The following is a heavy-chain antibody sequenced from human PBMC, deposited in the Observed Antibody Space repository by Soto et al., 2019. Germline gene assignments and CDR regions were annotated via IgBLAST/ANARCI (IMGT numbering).Heavy chain of an antibody. J-gene: IGHJ6*02. D-gene: IGHD4-17*01. V-gene: IGHV4-30-4*01. CDR1: GGSISSGDYY. Sequence: KPSETLSLTCTVSGGSISSGDYYWSWIRQPPGKCLEWIGYIYYSGSTYYNPSLKSRVTISVDTSKNQFSLKLSSVTAADTAVYYCARKSTVTSYYYYYYGMDVWGQGTTVTVYS. CDR3: ARKSTVTSYYYYYYGMDV. CDR2: IYYSGST.